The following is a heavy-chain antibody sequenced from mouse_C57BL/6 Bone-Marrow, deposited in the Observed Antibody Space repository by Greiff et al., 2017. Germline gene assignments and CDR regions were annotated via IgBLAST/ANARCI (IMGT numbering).Heavy chain of an antibody. CDR3: ARDRDYYGSSFYAMDY. J-gene: IGHJ4*01. D-gene: IGHD1-1*01. CDR1: GYSITSGYY. Sequence: ESGPGLVKPSQSLSLTCSVTGYSITSGYYWNWIRQFPGNKLEWMGYISYDGSNNYNPSLKNRISITRDTSKNQFFLKFNSVTTEDTATYYCARDRDYYGSSFYAMDYWGQGTSVTVSS. V-gene: IGHV3-6*01. CDR2: ISYDGSN.